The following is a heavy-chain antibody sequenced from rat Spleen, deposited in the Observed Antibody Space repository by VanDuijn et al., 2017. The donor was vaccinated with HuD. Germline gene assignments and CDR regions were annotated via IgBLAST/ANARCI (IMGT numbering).Heavy chain of an antibody. CDR1: GFTFSSFP. CDR2: ISYDGSST. CDR3: AREAGIPFHYFDY. J-gene: IGHJ2*01. D-gene: IGHD1-4*01. V-gene: IGHV5-7*01. Sequence: EVQLVESGGGLVQPGRSMKLSCAASGFTFSSFPMAWVRQAPKKGLEWVASISYDGSSTYYRDSVKGRFTISRDNAKNTLYLQVDSLRSEDTATYYCAREAGIPFHYFDYWGQGVMVTVSS.